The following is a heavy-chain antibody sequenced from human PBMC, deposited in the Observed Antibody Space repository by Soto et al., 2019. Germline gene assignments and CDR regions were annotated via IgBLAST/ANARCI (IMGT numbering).Heavy chain of an antibody. J-gene: IGHJ6*02. CDR2: ITGTGGNT. Sequence: EVQLLESGGGLVQPGGSLRLSCAASGFPLSTYRMTWVRQAPGKGLEWVSAITGTGGNTYYVDSVKGRFTSSRDNSKNMLYLQVNSLRVEDTAVYYCARIRGYWYGLDVWGQGTTVTVSS. V-gene: IGHV3-23*01. CDR1: GFPLSTYR. CDR3: ARIRGYWYGLDV.